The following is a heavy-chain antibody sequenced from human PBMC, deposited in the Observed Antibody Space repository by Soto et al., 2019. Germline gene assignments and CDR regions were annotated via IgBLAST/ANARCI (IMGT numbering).Heavy chain of an antibody. V-gene: IGHV4-34*01. Sequence: SETLSLTCALYGGSFDGYYWSWIRQSPGKGLEWIGEIHHSGSTKYNPSLKSRVSLSVDTSTKQFSLKMTSMTAADRGVYCCARGVDSWSGYLFWGQGTPVTVSS. J-gene: IGHJ4*02. D-gene: IGHD3-3*01. CDR1: GGSFDGYY. CDR2: IHHSGST. CDR3: ARGVDSWSGYLF.